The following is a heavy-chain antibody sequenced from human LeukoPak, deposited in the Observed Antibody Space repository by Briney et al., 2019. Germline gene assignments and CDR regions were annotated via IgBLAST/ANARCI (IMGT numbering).Heavy chain of an antibody. CDR1: GGSISSYY. V-gene: IGHV4-59*12. CDR3: AREMSLGVGEGVVDY. CDR2: IYYSGST. D-gene: IGHD3-10*01. J-gene: IGHJ4*02. Sequence: SETLSLTCTVSGGSISSYYWSWIRQPPGKGLEWIGYIYYSGSTNYNPSLKSRVTMSVDTSKNQFSLKLSSVTAADTAVYYCAREMSLGVGEGVVDYWGQGTLVTVSS.